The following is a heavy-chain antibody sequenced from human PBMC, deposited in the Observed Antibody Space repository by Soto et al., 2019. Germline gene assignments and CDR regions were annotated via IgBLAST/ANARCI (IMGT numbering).Heavy chain of an antibody. CDR3: TREDRFTNGAIDH. J-gene: IGHJ4*02. CDR2: IHYSGSSSYTGDT. D-gene: IGHD7-27*01. V-gene: IGHV4-31*03. Sequence: QVQLQESGPGLVKSSQTLSLTCTVSGVPISSGGYYWSWIRQHPGKGLEWIGYIHYSGSSSYTGDTYYNQSLKSRISISGDRSKNQFSLRLSSVTAADTAVYFCTREDRFTNGAIDHWGQGTLVTVSS. CDR1: GVPISSGGYY.